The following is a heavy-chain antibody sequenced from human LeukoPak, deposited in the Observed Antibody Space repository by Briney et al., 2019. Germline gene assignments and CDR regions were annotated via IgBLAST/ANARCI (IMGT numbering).Heavy chain of an antibody. D-gene: IGHD3-10*01. CDR2: ITTGGSSI. CDR3: ARVRWKSPLLGRKAAFDI. J-gene: IGHJ3*02. V-gene: IGHV3-48*01. Sequence: PGGSLRLSCAASGFTFSAYAMAWVRQAPGKGLQCISHITTGGSSIFYADSVKGRFTLSSDNAKNSLYRQMNSLRAEDTAVYYCARVRWKSPLLGRKAAFDIWGQGTMVTVSS. CDR1: GFTFSAYA.